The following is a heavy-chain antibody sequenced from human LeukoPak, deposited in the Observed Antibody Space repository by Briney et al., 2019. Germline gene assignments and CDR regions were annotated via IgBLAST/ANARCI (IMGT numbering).Heavy chain of an antibody. Sequence: IGEINHSGSTNYNPSLKSRVTISVDTSKNQFSLKLSSVTAADTAVYYCARVGDSSGYDFDYWGQGTLVTVSS. V-gene: IGHV4-34*01. CDR3: ARVGDSSGYDFDY. J-gene: IGHJ4*02. CDR2: INHSGST. D-gene: IGHD3-22*01.